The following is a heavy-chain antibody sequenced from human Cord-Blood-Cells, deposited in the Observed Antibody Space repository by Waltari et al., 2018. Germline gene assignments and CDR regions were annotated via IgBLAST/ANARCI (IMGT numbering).Heavy chain of an antibody. Sequence: EVQLVESGGGLVQPGGSLSLSCAASGFTFSSYWMSWVRQAPGKGLEWVANIKQDGSEKYYVDSVKGRFNISRDNAKNSLYLQMNSLRAEDTAVYYCAREGAPTTVTTHYYGMDVWGQGTTVTVSS. J-gene: IGHJ6*02. V-gene: IGHV3-7*01. D-gene: IGHD4-17*01. CDR3: AREGAPTTVTTHYYGMDV. CDR2: IKQDGSEK. CDR1: GFTFSSYW.